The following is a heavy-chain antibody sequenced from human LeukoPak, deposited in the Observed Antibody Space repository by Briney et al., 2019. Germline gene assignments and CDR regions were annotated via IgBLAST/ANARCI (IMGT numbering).Heavy chain of an antibody. V-gene: IGHV3-21*01. CDR1: GFTFSSYW. D-gene: IGHD1-26*01. Sequence: GGSLRLSCAASGFTFSSYWMSWVRQAPGKGLELVSSISSSSSYIYYGDSMKGRFTISRDNAKNSLYLQMNSLRAEDTAVYYCAKISWELLPDYFDYWGQGTLVTVSS. CDR3: AKISWELLPDYFDY. J-gene: IGHJ4*02. CDR2: ISSSSSYI.